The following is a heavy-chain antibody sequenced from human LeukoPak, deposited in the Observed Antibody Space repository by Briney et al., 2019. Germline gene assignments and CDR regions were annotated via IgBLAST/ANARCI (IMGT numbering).Heavy chain of an antibody. CDR3: AKERVVPAAPFDY. CDR2: IRYDGSNK. Sequence: GGSLRLSCAASGFTFSDYYMSWIRQAPGKGLEWVAFIRYDGSNKYYADSVKGRFTISRDNSKNTLYLQMNSLRAEDTAVYYCAKERVVPAAPFDYWGQGTLVTVSS. CDR1: GFTFSDYY. D-gene: IGHD2-2*01. J-gene: IGHJ4*02. V-gene: IGHV3-30*02.